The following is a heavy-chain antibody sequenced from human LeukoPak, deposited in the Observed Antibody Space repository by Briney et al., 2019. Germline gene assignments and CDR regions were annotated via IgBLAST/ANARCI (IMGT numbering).Heavy chain of an antibody. V-gene: IGHV4-59*13. CDR1: GASISSYY. CDR2: IYYSGST. CDR3: ARGVYFDY. Sequence: SETLSLTCTVSGASISSYYWSWIRQPPGKGLEWIGYIYYSGSTNYNPSLKSRVTISVDASKTQFSLRLTSVTAADTAVYYCARGVYFDYWGQGTLVTVSS. J-gene: IGHJ4*02.